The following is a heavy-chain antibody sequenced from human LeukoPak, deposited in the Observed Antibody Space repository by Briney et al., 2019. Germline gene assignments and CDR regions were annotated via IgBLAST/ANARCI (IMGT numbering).Heavy chain of an antibody. V-gene: IGHV3-9*01. CDR1: GFTFDDYA. CDR2: ISWNSGSI. Sequence: GRSLRLSCAASGFTFDDYAMHWVRQAPGKGLEWVSGISWNSGSIGYADSVKGRFTISRDNAKNSLYLQMNSLRAEDTAVYYCARGLRRFLEWLPNDYWGQGTLVTVSS. CDR3: ARGLRRFLEWLPNDY. D-gene: IGHD3-3*01. J-gene: IGHJ4*02.